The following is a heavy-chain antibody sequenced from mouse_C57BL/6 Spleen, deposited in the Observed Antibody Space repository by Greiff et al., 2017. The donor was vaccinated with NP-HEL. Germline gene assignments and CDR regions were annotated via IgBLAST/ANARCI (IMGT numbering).Heavy chain of an antibody. CDR1: GYTFTSYW. CDR2: IYPSDSET. D-gene: IGHD1-1*01. Sequence: VQLQQSGAELVRPGSSVKLSCKASGYTFTSYWMDWVKQRPGQGLEWIGNIYPSDSETHYNQKFKDKATLTVDKSSSTAYMQLSSLTSEDSAVYYCAAGGYYGSPVAYWGQGTLVTVSA. CDR3: AAGGYYGSPVAY. J-gene: IGHJ3*01. V-gene: IGHV1-61*01.